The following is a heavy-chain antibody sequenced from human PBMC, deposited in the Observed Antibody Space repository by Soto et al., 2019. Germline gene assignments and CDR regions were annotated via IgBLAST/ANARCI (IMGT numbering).Heavy chain of an antibody. V-gene: IGHV3-33*01. J-gene: IGHJ4*02. Sequence: GGSLRLSCAASGFTFSSYGMHWVRQAPGKGLEWVAVIWYDGSNKYYADSVKGRFTISRDNSKNTLYLQMNSLRAEDTAVYYCARTTYYYDSSGYSIDTYFDYWGQGTLVTVSS. CDR1: GFTFSSYG. CDR2: IWYDGSNK. CDR3: ARTTYYYDSSGYSIDTYFDY. D-gene: IGHD3-22*01.